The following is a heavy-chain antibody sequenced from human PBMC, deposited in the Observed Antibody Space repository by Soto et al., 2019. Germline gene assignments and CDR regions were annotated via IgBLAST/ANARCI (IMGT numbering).Heavy chain of an antibody. CDR1: GYTFTSYY. CDR2: INPSGGST. V-gene: IGHV1-46*01. J-gene: IGHJ6*02. D-gene: IGHD2-2*01. Sequence: ASVKVSCQASGYTFTSYYMHWVRQAPGQGLEWMGIINPSGGSTSYAQKFQGRVTMTRDTSTSTVYMELSSLRSEDTAVYYCASDIVVVPAAITYYYYYGMDVWGQGTTVTVAS. CDR3: ASDIVVVPAAITYYYYYGMDV.